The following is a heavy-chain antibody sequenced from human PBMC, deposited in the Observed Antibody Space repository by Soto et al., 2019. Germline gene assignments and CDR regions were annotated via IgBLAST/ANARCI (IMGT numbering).Heavy chain of an antibody. CDR1: GFTFSSYA. Sequence: QVQLVESGGGVVQPGRSLRLSCAASGFTFSSYAMHWVRQAPGKGLEWVAVISYDGSNKYYADSVKGRFTISRDNSKNTLYLQMNSLRAEDTAVYYCARDFGTGFDYWGQVTLVTVSS. D-gene: IGHD1-1*01. CDR2: ISYDGSNK. V-gene: IGHV3-30-3*01. J-gene: IGHJ4*02. CDR3: ARDFGTGFDY.